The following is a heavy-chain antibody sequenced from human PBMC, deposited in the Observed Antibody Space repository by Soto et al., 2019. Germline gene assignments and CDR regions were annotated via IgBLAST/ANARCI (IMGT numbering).Heavy chain of an antibody. CDR1: GGSISSYY. Sequence: QVQLQESGPGLVKPSETLSLTCTVSGGSISSYYWSWIRQPPGKGLEWIGYIYYSGSTNYNPSLKSRVTLSVDTSKNQFSLKLSSVTAADTAVYYCARGRPIDYWGQGTLVTVSS. V-gene: IGHV4-59*01. CDR3: ARGRPIDY. J-gene: IGHJ4*02. CDR2: IYYSGST.